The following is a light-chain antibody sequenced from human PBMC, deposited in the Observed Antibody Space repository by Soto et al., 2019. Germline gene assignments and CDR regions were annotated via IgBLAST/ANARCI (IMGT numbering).Light chain of an antibody. CDR1: NIGSKN. CDR3: QVWDSSTAV. CDR2: RDS. V-gene: IGLV3-9*01. Sequence: SYELTQPLSVSVALGQTARITCGGNNIGSKNVHWYQQKPGQAPVLVIYRDSNRPSGIPERFSGSNSGNTATLTTSRAQAGDEADYYCQVWDSSTAVFGTGTKVTV. J-gene: IGLJ1*01.